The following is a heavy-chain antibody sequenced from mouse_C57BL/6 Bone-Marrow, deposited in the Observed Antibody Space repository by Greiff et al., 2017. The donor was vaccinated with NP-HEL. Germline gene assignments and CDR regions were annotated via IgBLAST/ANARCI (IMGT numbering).Heavy chain of an antibody. CDR3: ARSQLSPYYFDY. CDR2: IDPNSGGP. CDR1: GYTFTSYW. Sequence: QVQLQQPGAELVTPGASVKLSCKASGYTFTSYWMPWVKPSPGRGLAWIGRIDPNSGGPKYNEKFKSKATLTVDKPSSTAYMQLSSLTSADSAVYYCARSQLSPYYFDYWGQGTTLTVSS. J-gene: IGHJ2*01. V-gene: IGHV1-72*01. D-gene: IGHD3-2*02.